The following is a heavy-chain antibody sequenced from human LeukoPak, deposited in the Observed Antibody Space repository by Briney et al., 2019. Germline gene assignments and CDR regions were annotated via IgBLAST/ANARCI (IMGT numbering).Heavy chain of an antibody. CDR2: IYYSGST. V-gene: IGHV4-59*01. CDR1: GGSISSYY. CDR3: AREHSYGSRAFDY. D-gene: IGHD5-18*01. J-gene: IGHJ4*02. Sequence: SETLSLTCTVSGGSISSYYWSWIRQPPGEGLEWIGYIYYSGSTNYNPSLKSRVTISVDTSKNQFSLKLSSVTAADTAVYYCAREHSYGSRAFDYWGQGTLVTVSS.